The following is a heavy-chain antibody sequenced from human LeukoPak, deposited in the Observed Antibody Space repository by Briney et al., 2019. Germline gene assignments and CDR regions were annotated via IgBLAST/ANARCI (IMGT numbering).Heavy chain of an antibody. CDR3: ARDGY. CDR2: ISSNGGST. Sequence: GGSLRLSCAASGFTFSSYAMHWVRQAPGKGLEYASAISSNGGSTYYANSVKGRFTISRDNSKNTLYLQMGSLRAEDMAVYYCARDGYWGQGTLVTVSS. CDR1: GFTFSSYA. V-gene: IGHV3-64*01. J-gene: IGHJ4*02.